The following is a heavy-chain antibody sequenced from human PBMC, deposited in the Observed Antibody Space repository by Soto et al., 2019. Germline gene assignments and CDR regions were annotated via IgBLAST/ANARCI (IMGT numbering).Heavy chain of an antibody. V-gene: IGHV4-39*01. D-gene: IGHD3-22*01. CDR1: GGSISSSTYY. J-gene: IGHJ3*02. CDR3: ARRVLVSGNDTFEI. CDR2: IYFNGGT. Sequence: QLQLQESGPGLVKPSETLSLTCTVSGGSISSSTYYWGWLRQPPGTGLEWIGSIYFNGGTYYSPPLRTRVAISVDTSKNQFSLRLSSLTAADTSVYYCARRVLVSGNDTFEIWGQGTMVTVSS.